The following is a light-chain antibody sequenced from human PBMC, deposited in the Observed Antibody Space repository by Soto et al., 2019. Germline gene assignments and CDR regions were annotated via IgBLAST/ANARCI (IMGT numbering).Light chain of an antibody. Sequence: AIHMTQSPSSLSASLGDRVNITCRASQGIGNDLGWYQQKPRKAPKVLIYAESSLQSGVPSRFSGSGSGTHFTLTISSLQPEDFATYYCLQDNNFPPTFGGGTKVEIK. CDR1: QGIGND. V-gene: IGKV1-6*01. J-gene: IGKJ4*01. CDR3: LQDNNFPPT. CDR2: AES.